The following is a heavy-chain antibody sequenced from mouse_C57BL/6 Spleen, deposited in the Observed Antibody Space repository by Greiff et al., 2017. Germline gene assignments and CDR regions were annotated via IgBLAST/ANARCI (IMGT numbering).Heavy chain of an antibody. CDR2: ISSGSSTV. CDR3: ASAYYAMDY. J-gene: IGHJ4*01. V-gene: IGHV5-17*01. Sequence: EVQLVESGGGLVKPGGSLKLSCAASGFTFSDYGMHWVRQAPEKGLEWVAYISSGSSTVYYADTVKGRFTIARVNAKNPLFLQMTSLRSRDTAMYYCASAYYAMDYWGQGTSVTVSS. CDR1: GFTFSDYG.